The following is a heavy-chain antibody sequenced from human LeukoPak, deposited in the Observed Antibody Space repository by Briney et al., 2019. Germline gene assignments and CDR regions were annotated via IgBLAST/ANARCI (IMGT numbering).Heavy chain of an antibody. Sequence: GGSLRLSCAASGFTFSSYSMNWVRQAPGKGLEWVSYISSSSSTIYYADSVKGRFAISRDNAKNSLCLQMNSLRDEDTAVYYCARDGGGSSDYWGQGTLVTVSS. J-gene: IGHJ4*02. CDR3: ARDGGGSSDY. V-gene: IGHV3-48*02. CDR1: GFTFSSYS. D-gene: IGHD2-21*01. CDR2: ISSSSSTI.